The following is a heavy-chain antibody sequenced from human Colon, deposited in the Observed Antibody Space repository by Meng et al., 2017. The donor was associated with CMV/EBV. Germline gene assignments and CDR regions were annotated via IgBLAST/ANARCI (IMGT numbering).Heavy chain of an antibody. J-gene: IGHJ6*02. CDR3: VSTSRGDGSSQNNYNGMDV. CDR1: GFTVSSNY. Sequence: GGSLRLSCAASGFTVSSNYMSWVRQAPGKGLEWVSVIYSGGSTYYADSVKGRFTISRDNSKNTLYLQMNSLRAEDTAVYYGVSTSRGDGSSQNNYNGMDVWGQGTTVTVSS. CDR2: IYSGGST. V-gene: IGHV3-53*01. D-gene: IGHD6-6*01.